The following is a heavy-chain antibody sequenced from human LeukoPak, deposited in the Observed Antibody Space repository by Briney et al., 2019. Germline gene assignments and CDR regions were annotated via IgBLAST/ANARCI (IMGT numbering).Heavy chain of an antibody. CDR3: ARYYSGSYIRFDP. CDR2: IYTSGST. J-gene: IGHJ5*02. Sequence: PSETLSLTCTVAGGSISSYYWCLIRHPPEPGLYRIGYIYTSGSTNYNPSLKSRVTISVDTSKNQFSLKLSSVTAADTAVYYCARYYSGSYIRFDPWGQGTLVTVSS. V-gene: IGHV4-4*09. D-gene: IGHD1-26*01. CDR1: GGSISSYY.